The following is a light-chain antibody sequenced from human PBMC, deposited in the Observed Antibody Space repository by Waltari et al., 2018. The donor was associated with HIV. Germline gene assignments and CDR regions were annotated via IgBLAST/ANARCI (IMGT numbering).Light chain of an antibody. J-gene: IGLJ1*01. Sequence: QSVLAQPPSASGTPGQRVTISCSGSTSNIGGNTVRWYQQLPGTAPNLLIYSNNERPSGVPDRLSGSTSGTSASLVSSGLQSEDEADYYCAAWDDSLKGGAFGTGTKVTVL. V-gene: IGLV1-44*01. CDR1: TSNIGGNT. CDR2: SNN. CDR3: AAWDDSLKGGA.